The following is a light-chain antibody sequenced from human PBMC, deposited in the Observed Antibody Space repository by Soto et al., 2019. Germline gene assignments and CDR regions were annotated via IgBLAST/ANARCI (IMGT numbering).Light chain of an antibody. V-gene: IGKV1-27*01. Sequence: DIQMTQSLTSLSASVGDRVTITCRASQDIRNFVAWYQQKPGKAPKLLIYAASTLQSGVPSRFSGSGSGTEFTLTINSLQPEDVATYSCQKYSSVPVFGPGTKVEIK. CDR3: QKYSSVPV. J-gene: IGKJ3*01. CDR2: AAS. CDR1: QDIRNF.